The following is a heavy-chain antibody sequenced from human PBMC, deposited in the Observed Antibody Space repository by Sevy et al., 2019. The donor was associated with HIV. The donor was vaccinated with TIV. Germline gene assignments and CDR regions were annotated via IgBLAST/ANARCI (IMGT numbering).Heavy chain of an antibody. CDR3: ARTTSGWFDY. J-gene: IGHJ4*02. V-gene: IGHV6-1*01. CDR1: GDSVSSNSVA. D-gene: IGHD6-19*01. CDR2: TYYRSTWHN. Sequence: SQTLSLTCAISGDSVSSNSVAWNWIRQSPSRGLEWLGRTYYRSTWHNDYAVSVKSRITINPDTSKNQFSLHLNSVTPEDTAVYYGARTTSGWFDYWGQGTPVTVSS.